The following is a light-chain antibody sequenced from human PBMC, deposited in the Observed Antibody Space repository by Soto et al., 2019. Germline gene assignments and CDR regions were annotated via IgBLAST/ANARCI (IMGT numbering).Light chain of an antibody. CDR1: SSNIGAGYD. Sequence: QSVLTQPPSGSRAPGQRVTISCTGSSSNIGAGYDVHWYQQLPGTAPKLLIYGNSNRPSGVPDRFSGSKSGTSASLAITGLQAEDEADYYCQSYDSSLSGYVVFGGGTKLTVL. CDR3: QSYDSSLSGYVV. V-gene: IGLV1-40*01. J-gene: IGLJ2*01. CDR2: GNS.